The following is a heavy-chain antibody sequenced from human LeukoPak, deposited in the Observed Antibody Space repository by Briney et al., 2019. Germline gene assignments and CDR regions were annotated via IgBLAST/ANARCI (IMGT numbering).Heavy chain of an antibody. J-gene: IGHJ4*02. CDR3: ARERSGVMGY. Sequence: SETLSLTCTVSGGSISSYYWSWIRQPPGKGLEWIGYIYYSGSTNYNPSLKSRVTISVDTSKNQFSLKLSSVTAADTAVCYCARERSGVMGYWGQGTLVTVSS. V-gene: IGHV4-59*01. CDR2: IYYSGST. CDR1: GGSISSYY. D-gene: IGHD3-16*01.